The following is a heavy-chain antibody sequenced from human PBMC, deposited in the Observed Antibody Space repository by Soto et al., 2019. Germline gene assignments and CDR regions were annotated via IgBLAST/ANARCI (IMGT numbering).Heavy chain of an antibody. Sequence: EVQLVETGGGLIQPGGSLRLSCAASGITVSSNYMSWVRQAPGKGLEWVSVIYSGATTYYADSVKGRFTISRDNPKNTLDLQMNSLRAEDTAVYYCASWPGTAASRRSFAYWGQGTLVTVSS. D-gene: IGHD1-1*01. CDR1: GITVSSNY. V-gene: IGHV3-53*02. J-gene: IGHJ4*02. CDR2: IYSGATT. CDR3: ASWPGTAASRRSFAY.